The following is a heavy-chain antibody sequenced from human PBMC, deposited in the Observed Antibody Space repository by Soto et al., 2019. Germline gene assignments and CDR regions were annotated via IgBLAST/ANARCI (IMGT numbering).Heavy chain of an antibody. CDR3: ANTKENNSDILTGLFDY. J-gene: IGHJ4*02. CDR2: IIPIFGTA. D-gene: IGHD3-9*01. Sequence: SVKVSCKASGGTFSSYAISWVRQAPGQGLEWMGGIIPIFGTANYAQKFQGRVTITADESTSTAYMELSSLRSEDTAVYYCANTKENNSDILTGLFDYWGQGTLVTVSS. CDR1: GGTFSSYA. V-gene: IGHV1-69*13.